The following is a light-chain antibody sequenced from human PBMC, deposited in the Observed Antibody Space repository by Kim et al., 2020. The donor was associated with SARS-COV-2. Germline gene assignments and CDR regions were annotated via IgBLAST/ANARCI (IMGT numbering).Light chain of an antibody. CDR1: ESIRINY. CDR2: GAS. J-gene: IGKJ1*01. CDR3: HQYVYSPWT. V-gene: IGKV3-20*01. Sequence: PGETATLSCRASESIRINYIAWYQQKRGPAPRVLIYGASTRATGIPDRFSGSGSGTDFTLTVSRLEPEDSAVYYCHQYVYSPWTFGQGTRVEIK.